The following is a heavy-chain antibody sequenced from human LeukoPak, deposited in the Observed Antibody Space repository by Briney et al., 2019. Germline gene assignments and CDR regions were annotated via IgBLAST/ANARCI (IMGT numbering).Heavy chain of an antibody. D-gene: IGHD6-19*01. CDR1: GFTFSSYA. CDR3: ATSIGVAVAFDF. J-gene: IGHJ4*02. Sequence: GGSLRLSCAASGFTFSSYAMHWVRQAPGKGLEYVSAISSNGGSTYYANSVKGRFTISRDNAKNSLYLQMNSLKAEDTAIYYRATSIGVAVAFDFWGQGALVTVSS. CDR2: ISSNGGST. V-gene: IGHV3-64*01.